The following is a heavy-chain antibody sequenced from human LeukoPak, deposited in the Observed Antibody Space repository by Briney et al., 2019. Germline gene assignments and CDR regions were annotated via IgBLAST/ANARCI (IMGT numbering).Heavy chain of an antibody. V-gene: IGHV3-9*01. CDR2: ISWNSGSI. Sequence: PGGSLRLSCAASGFTFDDYAMRWVRHAPGKGLEWVSGISWNSGSIGYADSVKGRFTISIDNAKNSLYLQMNSLRAEDTALYYCAKDRYPMVRGVITVDYWGQGTLVTVSS. CDR1: GFTFDDYA. CDR3: AKDRYPMVRGVITVDY. J-gene: IGHJ4*02. D-gene: IGHD3-10*01.